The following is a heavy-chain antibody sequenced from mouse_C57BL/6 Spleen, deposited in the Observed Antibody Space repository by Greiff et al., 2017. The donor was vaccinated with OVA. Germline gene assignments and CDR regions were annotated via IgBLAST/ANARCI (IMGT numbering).Heavy chain of an antibody. V-gene: IGHV1-52*01. Sequence: VQLQQPGAELVRPGSSVKLSCKASGYTFTSYWMHWVKQRPIQGLEWIGNIDPSDSETHYNQKFKDKATLTVDKSSSTAYMQLSSLPSEDSAVYYCATGPPLSGEYYFDYWGQGTTLTVSS. CDR1: GYTFTSYW. CDR2: IDPSDSET. D-gene: IGHD3-1*01. CDR3: ATGPPLSGEYYFDY. J-gene: IGHJ2*01.